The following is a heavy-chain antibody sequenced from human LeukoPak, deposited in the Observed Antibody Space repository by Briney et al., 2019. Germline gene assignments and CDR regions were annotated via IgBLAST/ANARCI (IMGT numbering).Heavy chain of an antibody. V-gene: IGHV3-30-3*01. CDR3: ARSRGKSTTDAFDI. Sequence: GGSLRLSCAASGFTFSSYAMHWVRQAPGKGLEWVAVISYDGSNKYYADSVKGRFTISRDNSKNTLYLQMNSLRAEDTAVYYCARSRGKSTTDAFDIWGQGTMVTVSS. J-gene: IGHJ3*02. CDR1: GFTFSSYA. D-gene: IGHD1-14*01. CDR2: ISYDGSNK.